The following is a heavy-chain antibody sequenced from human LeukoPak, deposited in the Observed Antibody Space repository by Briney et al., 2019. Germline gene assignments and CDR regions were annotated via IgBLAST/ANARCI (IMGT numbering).Heavy chain of an antibody. CDR3: ARDFRGGYDFWSGYYTPYYFDY. CDR2: IYYSGST. V-gene: IGHV4-39*07. Sequence: PSETLSLTCSVSGGSIRGYYWGWIRQPPGKGLEWIGSIYYSGSTYYNPSLKSRVTISVDTSKNQFSLKLTSVTAADTAVYYCARDFRGGYDFWSGYYTPYYFDYWGQGTLVTVSP. CDR1: GGSIRGYY. D-gene: IGHD3-3*01. J-gene: IGHJ4*02.